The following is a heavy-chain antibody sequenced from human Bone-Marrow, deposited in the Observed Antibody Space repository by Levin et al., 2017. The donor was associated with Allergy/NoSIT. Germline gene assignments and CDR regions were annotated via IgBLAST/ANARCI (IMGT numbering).Heavy chain of an antibody. J-gene: IGHJ5*02. CDR1: GFTFSTYT. CDR3: ARGLEYSGLP. CDR2: ITSSSSYI. V-gene: IGHV3-21*01. D-gene: IGHD5-12*01. Sequence: GESLKISCAASGFTFSTYTMNWVRQAPGKRLDWVSSITSSSSYIYYADSVKGRFTISRDNAKNSLYLQMNSLRVEDTAVYYCARGLEYSGLPWGQGTLVTVSS.